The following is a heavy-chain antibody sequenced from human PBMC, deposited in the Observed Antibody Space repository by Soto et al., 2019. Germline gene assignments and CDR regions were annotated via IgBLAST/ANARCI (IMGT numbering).Heavy chain of an antibody. CDR1: GFTFNNYA. CDR2: ISGTGGST. CDR3: GKGNSKWGTGDAFDI. Sequence: EVQLLESGGGVVQPGGSLRLSCAASGFTFNNYALNWVRQAPGKGLEWVSSISGTGGSTFYAGSAKGRFSISRANSKKTLFLQMTSLRAEDTAVYYCGKGNSKWGTGDAFDIWGQGTMVTVSS. J-gene: IGHJ3*02. D-gene: IGHD7-27*01. V-gene: IGHV3-23*01.